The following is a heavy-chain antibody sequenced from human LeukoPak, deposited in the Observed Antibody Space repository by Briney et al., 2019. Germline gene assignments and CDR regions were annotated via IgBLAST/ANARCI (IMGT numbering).Heavy chain of an antibody. D-gene: IGHD3-9*01. V-gene: IGHV3-23*01. CDR2: ISGSGGTT. Sequence: PGGSLRLSCAASGFTFSSYAMSWVRQAPGKGLEWVSGISGSGGTTYYADSVKGRFTISRDNSKNTLYLQMNSLRAEDTAVYYCAKVPGAATRYCFDYWGQGTLVTVSS. J-gene: IGHJ4*02. CDR1: GFTFSSYA. CDR3: AKVPGAATRYCFDY.